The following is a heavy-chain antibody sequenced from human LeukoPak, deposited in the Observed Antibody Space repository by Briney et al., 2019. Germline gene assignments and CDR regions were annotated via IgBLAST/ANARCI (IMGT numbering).Heavy chain of an antibody. CDR2: IWYNGKNK. CDR1: GFTFSTYA. D-gene: IGHD6-19*01. Sequence: GGSLRLSCAASGFTFSTYAMHWVRQAPGKGLEWVAMIWYNGKNKHYADTVKGRFTISRDNSKNTLDLQMNSLRADDTAVYYCVRDPSNSGWAFDYWGQGTLVTVSS. CDR3: VRDPSNSGWAFDY. V-gene: IGHV3-33*01. J-gene: IGHJ4*02.